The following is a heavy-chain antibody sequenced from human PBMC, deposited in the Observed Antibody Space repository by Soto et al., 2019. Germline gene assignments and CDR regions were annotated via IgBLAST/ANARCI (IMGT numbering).Heavy chain of an antibody. CDR1: GGSISSYY. D-gene: IGHD3-3*01. CDR2: IYYSGST. Sequence: SETLSLTCTVSGGSISSYYWSWIRQPPGKGLEWIGYIYYSGSTNYNPSLKSRVTISVDTSKNQFSLKLSSVTAADTAVYYCARQYYDFSSGPIHYWGQGTLVTVS. CDR3: ARQYYDFSSGPIHY. V-gene: IGHV4-59*08. J-gene: IGHJ4*02.